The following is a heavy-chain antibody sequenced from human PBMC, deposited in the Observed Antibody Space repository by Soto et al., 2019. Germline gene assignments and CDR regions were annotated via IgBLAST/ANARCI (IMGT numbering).Heavy chain of an antibody. J-gene: IGHJ4*02. CDR3: ARGPRLLWFGELLTFDY. D-gene: IGHD3-10*01. CDR2: INHSGST. Sequence: QVQLQQWGAGLLKPSETLSLTCAVYGGSFSGYYWSWIRQPPGKGLEWIGEINHSGSTNYNPSLKSRVTISVDTSKNQFSLKLSSVTAADTAVYYCARGPRLLWFGELLTFDYWGQGTLVTVSS. V-gene: IGHV4-34*01. CDR1: GGSFSGYY.